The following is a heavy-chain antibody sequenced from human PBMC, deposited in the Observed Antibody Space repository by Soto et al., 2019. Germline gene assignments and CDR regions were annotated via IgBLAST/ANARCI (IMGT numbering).Heavy chain of an antibody. V-gene: IGHV3-30*18. CDR3: PKSPPARYCSSTSCAQIDY. CDR2: ISYDGSNK. Sequence: PGGSLRLSCAASGFTFSSYGMHWVRQAPGKGLEWVAVISYDGSNKYYADSVKGRFTISRDNSKNTLYLQMNSLRAEDTAVYYCPKSPPARYCSSTSCAQIDYWGQGTLVTVSS. D-gene: IGHD2-2*01. CDR1: GFTFSSYG. J-gene: IGHJ4*02.